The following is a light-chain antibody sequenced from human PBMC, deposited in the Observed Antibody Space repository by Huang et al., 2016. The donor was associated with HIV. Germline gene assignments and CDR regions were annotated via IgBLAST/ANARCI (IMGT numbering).Light chain of an antibody. CDR3: QHYNNWPEFT. Sequence: IVMTQSPATLSVSPGERATLSCRASQSVSSNLAWYQQKPGQAPRLLFYGASTRATDIPARFSGSGSGTEFTLTISSLQSEDFAVYYCQHYNNWPEFTFGPGTKVDIK. J-gene: IGKJ3*01. CDR1: QSVSSN. CDR2: GAS. V-gene: IGKV3-15*01.